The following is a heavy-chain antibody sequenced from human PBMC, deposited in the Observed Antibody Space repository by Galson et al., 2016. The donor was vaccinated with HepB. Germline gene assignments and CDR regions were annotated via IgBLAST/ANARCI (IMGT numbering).Heavy chain of an antibody. Sequence: SLRLSCAASGFTFSRHVIHWVRQAPGTGLEFVSGISFNVGTTYYGRSVEGRFSISRDNSKSTLYLQMNSLRVDDTAVYFCARDPWLVNGMDVWGQGTTVIVSS. CDR3: ARDPWLVNGMDV. CDR2: ISFNVGTT. J-gene: IGHJ6*02. D-gene: IGHD3-22*01. V-gene: IGHV3-64*01. CDR1: GFTFSRHV.